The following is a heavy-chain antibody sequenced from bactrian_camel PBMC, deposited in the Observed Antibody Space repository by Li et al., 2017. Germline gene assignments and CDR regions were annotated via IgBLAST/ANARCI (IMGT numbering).Heavy chain of an antibody. J-gene: IGHJ6*01. CDR3: AASLGKTYCSAAYFLSRLRPNFGF. Sequence: QLVESGGGSVQVGGSLRLSCEASGYKYNDYCMGWFRQGPGKEREWVGHFDSDGASSIADPVKGRFTISKDSAKSVLYLQMDSLKPEDTGMYYCAASLGKTYCSAAYFLSRLRPNFGFWGQGTQVTVS. CDR2: FDSDGAS. D-gene: IGHD2*01. CDR1: GYKYNDYC. V-gene: IGHV3S1*01.